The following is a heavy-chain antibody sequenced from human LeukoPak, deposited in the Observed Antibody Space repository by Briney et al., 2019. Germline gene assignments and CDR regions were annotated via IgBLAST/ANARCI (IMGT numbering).Heavy chain of an antibody. V-gene: IGHV3-30*04. CDR3: ARGHTAMVGKIDY. CDR1: GFTFSSYA. D-gene: IGHD5-18*01. Sequence: PGGSLRLSCAASGFTFSSYAMHWVRQAPGKGLEWVAVKSYDGSNKYYADSVKGRFTISRDNSKNTLYLQMNSLRAEDTAVYYCARGHTAMVGKIDYWGQGTLVTVSS. J-gene: IGHJ4*02. CDR2: KSYDGSNK.